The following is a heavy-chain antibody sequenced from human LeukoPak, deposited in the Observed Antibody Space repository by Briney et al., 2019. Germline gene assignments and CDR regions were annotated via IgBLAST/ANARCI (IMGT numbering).Heavy chain of an antibody. CDR1: GYIFTSYY. J-gene: IGHJ6*03. D-gene: IGHD3-3*01. V-gene: IGHV1-46*01. Sequence: ASVKVSCKASGYIFTSYYMHWVRQAPGQGLEWMGIINPSGGSTSYAQKFQGRVTMTRDMSTSTVYMELSSLRSEDTAVYYCARDSYYDFWSGPNNNYYYYYLDVWGKGTTVTVSS. CDR3: ARDSYYDFWSGPNNNYYYYYLDV. CDR2: INPSGGST.